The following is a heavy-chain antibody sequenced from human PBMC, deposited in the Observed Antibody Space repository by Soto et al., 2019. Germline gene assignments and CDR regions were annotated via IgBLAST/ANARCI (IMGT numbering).Heavy chain of an antibody. CDR3: ARGIEQRLVNGYFQH. J-gene: IGHJ1*01. CDR1: GGSFSGYY. D-gene: IGHD6-13*01. V-gene: IGHV4-34*01. Sequence: SETLSLTCAVYGGSFSGYYWSWIRQPPGKGLEWIGEINHSGSTNYNPSLKSRVTISVDTSKNQFSLKLSSVTAADTAVYYCARGIEQRLVNGYFQHWGQGTLVTVSS. CDR2: INHSGST.